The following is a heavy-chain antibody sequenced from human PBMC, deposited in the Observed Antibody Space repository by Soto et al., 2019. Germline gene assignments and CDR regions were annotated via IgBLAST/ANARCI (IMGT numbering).Heavy chain of an antibody. J-gene: IGHJ4*02. CDR3: AKSKSGVGAYQLQSFFDY. V-gene: IGHV3-30*18. CDR1: GFTFSSYG. CDR2: VSYDGANA. Sequence: QGQLVESGGGVVQPGRSLRLSCAASGFTFSSYGMHWVRQAPGKGLEWVAVVSYDGANADYLDSVRGRFTISRDNSKNTVFLQMNSLRPEDTAVYYCAKSKSGVGAYQLQSFFDYWGQGTLVTVSS. D-gene: IGHD1-26*01.